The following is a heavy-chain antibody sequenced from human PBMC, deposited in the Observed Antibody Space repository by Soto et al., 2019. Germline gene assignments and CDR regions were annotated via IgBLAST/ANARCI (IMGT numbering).Heavy chain of an antibody. CDR3: AKFHGSGTYYNFPDY. V-gene: IGHV3-23*01. Sequence: PGGSLRLSCAASGFTFSTYAMSWVRQAPGKGLEWVSTISDSGGRTHYAASVKGRFTISRDNSKNTLYLLMNSLSAEDTALYYCAKFHGSGTYYNFPDYWGQGTLVTVCS. CDR1: GFTFSTYA. D-gene: IGHD3-10*01. J-gene: IGHJ4*02. CDR2: ISDSGGRT.